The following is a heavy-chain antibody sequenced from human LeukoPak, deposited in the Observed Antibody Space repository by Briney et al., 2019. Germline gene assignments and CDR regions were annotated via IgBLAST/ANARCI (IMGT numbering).Heavy chain of an antibody. D-gene: IGHD6-13*01. Sequence: QPGGSLRLSCAASGFTFSSYWMSWVRQAPGEGLEWVANIKQDGSEKYYVDSVKGRFTISRDNAKNSLYLQMNSLRAEDTAVYYCAREEGSSWYGMPYYYYYMDVWGKGTTVTVSS. CDR1: GFTFSSYW. J-gene: IGHJ6*03. V-gene: IGHV3-7*01. CDR3: AREEGSSWYGMPYYYYYMDV. CDR2: IKQDGSEK.